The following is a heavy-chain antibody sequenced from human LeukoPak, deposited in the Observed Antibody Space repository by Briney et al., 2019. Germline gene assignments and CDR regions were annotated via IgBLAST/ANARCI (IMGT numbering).Heavy chain of an antibody. Sequence: PGGSLRLSCAASGFTFGSYEMNWVRQAPGKGLEWVSYISSSGSTIYYADSVKGRFTVSRDNAKNSLYLQMNSRRAEDTAVYYCAREKNSSSWAFDYWGQGTLVTVSS. V-gene: IGHV3-48*03. CDR2: ISSSGSTI. CDR1: GFTFGSYE. CDR3: AREKNSSSWAFDY. J-gene: IGHJ4*02. D-gene: IGHD6-13*01.